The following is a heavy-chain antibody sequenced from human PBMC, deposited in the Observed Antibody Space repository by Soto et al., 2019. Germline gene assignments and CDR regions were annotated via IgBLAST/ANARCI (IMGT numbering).Heavy chain of an antibody. CDR3: ARGDATKIVVTTYYVMDV. Sequence: QVQLVQSGAEVKKPGSSVKVSCKASGGSLSNYGISWVRQAPGQGIEWMGGIIPVFGTPNYAQKFQGRVKITADECTSIVYMDVTSLRSEDTAVYYCARGDATKIVVTTYYVMDVWGQGTTVTVSS. J-gene: IGHJ6*02. V-gene: IGHV1-69*12. D-gene: IGHD4-17*01. CDR1: GGSLSNYG. CDR2: IIPVFGTP.